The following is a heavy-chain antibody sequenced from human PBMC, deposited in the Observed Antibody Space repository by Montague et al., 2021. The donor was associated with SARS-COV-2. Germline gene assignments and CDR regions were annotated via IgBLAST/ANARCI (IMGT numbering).Heavy chain of an antibody. D-gene: IGHD3-9*01. CDR3: ARRTYDILTGYDYGMDV. Sequence: ALVKPTQTLTLTCTFSGFSLSTSGMCVSWIRQPPGKAREWLARIDWDDDKYYSTSLKTRLTISKDTSKNQVVLTMTNMDPVDTATYYCARRTYDILTGYDYGMDVWGQGTTVTVSS. V-gene: IGHV2-70*11. CDR2: IDWDDDK. J-gene: IGHJ6*02. CDR1: GFSLSTSGMC.